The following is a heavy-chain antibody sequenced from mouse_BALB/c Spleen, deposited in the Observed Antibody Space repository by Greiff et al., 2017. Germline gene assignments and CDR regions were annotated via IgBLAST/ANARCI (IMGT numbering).Heavy chain of an antibody. V-gene: IGHV5-17*02. CDR1: GFTFSSFG. D-gene: IGHD2-4*01. CDR2: ISSGSSTI. Sequence: EVQGVESGGGLVQPGGSRKLSCAASGFTFSSFGMHWVRQAPEKGLEWVAYISSGSSTIYYADTVKGRFTISRDNPKNTLFLQMTSLRSEDTAMYYCARGYDYDGFAYWGQGTLVTVSA. J-gene: IGHJ3*01. CDR3: ARGYDYDGFAY.